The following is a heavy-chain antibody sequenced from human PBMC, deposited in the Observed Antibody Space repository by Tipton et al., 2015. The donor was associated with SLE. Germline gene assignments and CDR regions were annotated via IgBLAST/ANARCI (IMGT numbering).Heavy chain of an antibody. J-gene: IGHJ4*02. Sequence: TLSLTCTVSGGSISSSSYYWGWIRQPPGKGLEWIGSIYYSGSTYFNPSLKSRVTISVDTSKNQFSLKLSSVTAADTAVYYCARERVCSGGSCYSFDYWGQGTLVTVSS. V-gene: IGHV4-39*07. D-gene: IGHD2-15*01. CDR3: ARERVCSGGSCYSFDY. CDR2: IYYSGST. CDR1: GGSISSSSYY.